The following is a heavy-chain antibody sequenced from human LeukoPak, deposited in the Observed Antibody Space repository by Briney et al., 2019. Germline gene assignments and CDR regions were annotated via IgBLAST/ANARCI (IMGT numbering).Heavy chain of an antibody. D-gene: IGHD3-22*01. Sequence: PGGSLRLSCAASGFTFSSYWMDWVRQAPGKGLEWVAIIKSDGSDKYYVDSVEGRFTVSKDNAKNSLYLQTNSLRAEDTAMYYCARNRGGGSGYSDYWGQGTLVTVSS. CDR3: ARNRGGGSGYSDY. V-gene: IGHV3-7*05. CDR1: GFTFSSYW. J-gene: IGHJ4*02. CDR2: IKSDGSDK.